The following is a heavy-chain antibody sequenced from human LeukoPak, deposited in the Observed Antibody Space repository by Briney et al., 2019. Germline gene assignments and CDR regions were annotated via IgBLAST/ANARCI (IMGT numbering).Heavy chain of an antibody. CDR2: IYYSGST. CDR3: ARLRLADLYRFDP. Sequence: PSQTLSLTCTVSGGSIISGGYHWSWIRQHPGKGLEWIGYIYYSGSTYYNPSLKSRVTISVDTSKNQFSLKLSSVTAADTAVYYCARLRLADLYRFDPWGQGTLVTVSS. D-gene: IGHD2-21*01. V-gene: IGHV4-31*03. CDR1: GGSIISGGYH. J-gene: IGHJ5*02.